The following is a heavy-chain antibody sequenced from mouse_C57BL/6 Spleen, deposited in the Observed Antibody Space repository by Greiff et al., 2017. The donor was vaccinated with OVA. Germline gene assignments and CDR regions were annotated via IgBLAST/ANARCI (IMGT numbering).Heavy chain of an antibody. Sequence: QVQLPQPGAELVKPGASVKLSCKASGYTFTSYWMHWVTQSPEQGLEWIGMIHPNSGSTNYNEKFKSKATLTVDKSSSTAYMQLSSLTAEDSAVYYCAKGLITTVVWGQGTLVTVSA. V-gene: IGHV1-64*01. D-gene: IGHD1-1*01. CDR2: IHPNSGST. CDR3: AKGLITTVV. CDR1: GYTFTSYW. J-gene: IGHJ3*01.